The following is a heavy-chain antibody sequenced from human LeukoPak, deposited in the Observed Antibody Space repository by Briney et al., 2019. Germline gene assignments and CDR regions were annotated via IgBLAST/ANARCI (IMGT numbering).Heavy chain of an antibody. D-gene: IGHD3-22*01. Sequence: SVKVSCKASGYTFTGYYMHWVRQAPGQGLEWMGWINPNSGGTNYAQKFRGRVTMTRDTSISTAYMELSRLRSDDTAVYYCARPYYYDSSGYYYPYWGQGTLVTVSS. CDR2: INPNSGGT. J-gene: IGHJ4*02. CDR3: ARPYYYDSSGYYYPY. V-gene: IGHV1-2*02. CDR1: GYTFTGYY.